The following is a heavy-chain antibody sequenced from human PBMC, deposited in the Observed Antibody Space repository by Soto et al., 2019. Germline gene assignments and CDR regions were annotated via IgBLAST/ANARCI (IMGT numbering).Heavy chain of an antibody. J-gene: IGHJ3*02. CDR2: IRSKANSYAT. CDR3: TSRRAAAHWKQNDAFDI. D-gene: IGHD6-13*01. V-gene: IGHV3-73*01. Sequence: PVGSRRLSGAAAGFTFGGSAMHWVRQAYGKGLGWVGRIRSKANSYATAYAASVKGRFTISRDDSKNTAYLQMNSLKTEDTAVYYCTSRRAAAHWKQNDAFDIWGQGTMVTVSS. CDR1: GFTFGGSA.